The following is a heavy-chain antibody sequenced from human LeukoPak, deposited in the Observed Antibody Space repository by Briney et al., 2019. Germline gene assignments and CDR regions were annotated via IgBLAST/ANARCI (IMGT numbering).Heavy chain of an antibody. CDR2: ISGSGGST. V-gene: IGHV3-23*01. CDR1: GFTFSSYA. D-gene: IGHD3-10*01. CDR3: ARGGSMVRGVHGFDY. J-gene: IGHJ4*02. Sequence: PGGSLRLSCAASGFTFSSYAMSWVRQAPGKGLEWVSAISGSGGSTYYADSVKGRFTISRDNSKNTLYLQMNSLRAEDTAVYYCARGGSMVRGVHGFDYWGQGTLVTVSS.